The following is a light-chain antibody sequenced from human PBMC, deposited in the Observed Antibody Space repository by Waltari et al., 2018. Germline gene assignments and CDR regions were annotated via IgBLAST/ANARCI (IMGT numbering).Light chain of an antibody. J-gene: IGLJ3*02. Sequence: QSALTQPASVSGSPGQSITISCTGTSSDIGSYNYVSWYQQDPGKVPKLIIYDVTPRPSGVSNRFSGSKSGDTASLSISGLQAEDEANYYCSSYTSAETWVFGGGTTLTVL. V-gene: IGLV2-14*03. CDR1: SSDIGSYNY. CDR2: DVT. CDR3: SSYTSAETWV.